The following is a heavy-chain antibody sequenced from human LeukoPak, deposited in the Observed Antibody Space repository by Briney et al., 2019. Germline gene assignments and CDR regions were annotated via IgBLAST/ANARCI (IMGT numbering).Heavy chain of an antibody. CDR2: ISTDGDTT. Sequence: GGSLRLSCVASGFTFSDYWIHWVRQTPGKGLVWVSRISTDGDTTNYADSVKGRFTISRDNSKNTLYLQMNSLRAEDTAVYYCARQGIYCTNGVCYTEGAFDYWGQGTLVTVSS. V-gene: IGHV3-74*01. D-gene: IGHD2-8*01. CDR1: GFTFSDYW. CDR3: ARQGIYCTNGVCYTEGAFDY. J-gene: IGHJ4*02.